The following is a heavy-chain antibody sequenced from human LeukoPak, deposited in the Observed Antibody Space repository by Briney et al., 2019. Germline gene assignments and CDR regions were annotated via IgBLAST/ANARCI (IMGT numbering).Heavy chain of an antibody. CDR3: ARVLVVVAATQAFDI. CDR2: ISSSSSYR. D-gene: IGHD2-15*01. V-gene: IGHV3-21*01. J-gene: IGHJ3*02. Sequence: DGSLPLSCAASGFTFSSYSMNWVRQAPGKGLEWVSSISSSSSYRYYADSVKGRFTITRDNAKNSLYLQMNSLRAEDTAVYYCARVLVVVAATQAFDIWGQGTLVTVSS. CDR1: GFTFSSYS.